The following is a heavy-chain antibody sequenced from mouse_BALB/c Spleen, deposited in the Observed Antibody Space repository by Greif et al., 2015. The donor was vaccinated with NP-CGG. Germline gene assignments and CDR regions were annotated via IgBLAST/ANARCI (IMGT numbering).Heavy chain of an antibody. D-gene: IGHD1-1*01. Sequence: EVKVEESGGGLVKPGGSLKLSCAASGFTFSSYAMSWVRQTPEKRLEWVASISSGGSTYYPDSVKGRFTISRDNARNILYLQMSSLRSEDTAMYYCARAYYGSSSYYFDYWGQGTTLTVSS. J-gene: IGHJ2*01. CDR1: GFTFSSYA. CDR3: ARAYYGSSSYYFDY. CDR2: ISSGGST. V-gene: IGHV5-6-5*01.